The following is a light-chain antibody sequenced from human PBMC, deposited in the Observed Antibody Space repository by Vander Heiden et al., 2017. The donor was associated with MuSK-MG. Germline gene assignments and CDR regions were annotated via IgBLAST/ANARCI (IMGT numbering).Light chain of an antibody. CDR2: GAS. CDR1: QSVTSSY. CDR3: QQYGTSPT. J-gene: IGKJ2*01. V-gene: IGKV3-20*01. Sequence: EIVLTQSPGTLSLSPGERATLSCRASQSVTSSYLAWYQHKPGQAPRLLIYGASSRATGIPDRFSGSGSGTDFTLTISSLEPEDFAVYYCQQYGTSPTFGQGTKLEIE.